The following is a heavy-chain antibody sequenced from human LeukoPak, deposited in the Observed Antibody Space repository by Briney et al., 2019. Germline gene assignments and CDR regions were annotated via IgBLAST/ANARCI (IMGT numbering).Heavy chain of an antibody. Sequence: ASVKVSCKASGYTFTSYYMHWVRQAPGQGLEWMGIINPSGGSTSYAQKFQGRVTMTRDTSTSTVYMELSSLRSEDTAVYYCARVDDSSGHNAGGAFDIWGQGTMVTVSS. D-gene: IGHD3-22*01. CDR2: INPSGGST. J-gene: IGHJ3*02. CDR1: GYTFTSYY. V-gene: IGHV1-46*01. CDR3: ARVDDSSGHNAGGAFDI.